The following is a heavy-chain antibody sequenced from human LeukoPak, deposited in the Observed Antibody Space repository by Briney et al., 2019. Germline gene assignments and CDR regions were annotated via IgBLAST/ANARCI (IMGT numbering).Heavy chain of an antibody. Sequence: ASVKVSCKASGYTFTNYYMHWVRQAPGQGLEWMGWISAYNGNTNYAQKLQGRVTMTTDTSTSTAYMELRSLRSDDTAVYYCARVGSGRRELLFDYWGQGTLVTVSS. V-gene: IGHV1-18*04. CDR1: GYTFTNYY. D-gene: IGHD1-26*01. CDR3: ARVGSGRRELLFDY. CDR2: ISAYNGNT. J-gene: IGHJ4*02.